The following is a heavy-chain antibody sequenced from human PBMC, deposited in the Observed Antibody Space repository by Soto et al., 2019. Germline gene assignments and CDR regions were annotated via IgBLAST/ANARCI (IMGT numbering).Heavy chain of an antibody. D-gene: IGHD4-17*01. CDR1: GGSISSSNW. V-gene: IGHV4-4*02. J-gene: IGHJ6*02. Sequence: QVQLQESGPGLVKPSGTLSLTCAVSGGSISSSNWWSWVRQPPGKGLEWIGEIYHSGSTNYNPSLKSRVTISVDKSKNQFSLKLGSVTAADTAVYYCARDRDYGDYADYYYYGMDVWGQGTTVTVSS. CDR3: ARDRDYGDYADYYYYGMDV. CDR2: IYHSGST.